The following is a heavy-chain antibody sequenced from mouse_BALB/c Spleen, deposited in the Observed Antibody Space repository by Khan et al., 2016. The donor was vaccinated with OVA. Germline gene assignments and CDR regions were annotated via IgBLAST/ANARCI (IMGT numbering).Heavy chain of an antibody. V-gene: IGHV1-4*01. CDR1: GYAFTSYT. D-gene: IGHD2-14*01. Sequence: QVQLQQSGAELARPGASVKMSCKASGYAFTSYTIHWIKKRPGQGLEWIGYINPSNGYTNSNQKFKDKATLTTDESSTTAYLQLSSLTSDDSAIYNCVRDGAYHRNDGWFAYWGQGTLVTVSA. CDR2: INPSNGYT. CDR3: VRDGAYHRNDGWFAY. J-gene: IGHJ3*01.